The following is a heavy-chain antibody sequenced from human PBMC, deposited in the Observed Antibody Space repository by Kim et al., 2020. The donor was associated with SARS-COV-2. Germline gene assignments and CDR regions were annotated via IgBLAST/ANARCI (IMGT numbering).Heavy chain of an antibody. Sequence: GGSLKLSCAASGITFSYYAMNWVRQAPGKELEWVAYISSGSDYIYYAASLKGRFTVSRDNAKKILFLQMNSLRDEDTAVYYCARELENSSSRGGLWGQGTLVTVSS. CDR1: GITFSYYA. J-gene: IGHJ4*02. D-gene: IGHD6-6*01. CDR3: ARELENSSSRGGL. V-gene: IGHV3-21*05. CDR2: ISSGSDYI.